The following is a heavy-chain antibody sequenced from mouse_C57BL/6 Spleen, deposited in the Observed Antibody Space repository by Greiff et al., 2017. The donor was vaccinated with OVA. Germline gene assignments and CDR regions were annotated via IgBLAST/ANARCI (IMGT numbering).Heavy chain of an antibody. V-gene: IGHV1-39*01. CDR3: ASLLLVEDYYAMDY. D-gene: IGHD1-1*01. CDR2: INPNYGTT. J-gene: IGHJ4*01. CDR1: GYSFTDYN. Sequence: EVQLQQSGPELVKPGASVKISCKASGYSFTDYNMNWVKQSNGKSLEWIGVINPNYGTTSYNQKFKGKATLTVDQSSSTAYMQLNSLTSEDSAVYYCASLLLVEDYYAMDYWGQGTSVTVSS.